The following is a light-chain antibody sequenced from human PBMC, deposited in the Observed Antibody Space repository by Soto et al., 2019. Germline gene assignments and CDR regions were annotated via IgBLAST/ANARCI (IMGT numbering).Light chain of an antibody. J-gene: IGKJ1*01. CDR2: DAS. CDR1: QGISKW. Sequence: DIQMTQSPFTLSASIGDTVTITCGASQGISKWLAWHQQKPGKAPKLLIYDASNLESGVRSRFRGSGSGTEFTLTISGLQADDFATYYCQRYQSYSPWTFGQGIKVEMK. V-gene: IGKV1-5*01. CDR3: QRYQSYSPWT.